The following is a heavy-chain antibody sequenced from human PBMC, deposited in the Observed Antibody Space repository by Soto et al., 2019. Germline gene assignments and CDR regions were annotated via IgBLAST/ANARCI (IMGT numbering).Heavy chain of an antibody. J-gene: IGHJ5*02. CDR3: AGGSGWISDT. D-gene: IGHD6-19*01. CDR2: IKDDGGDE. V-gene: IGHV3-7*05. CDR1: GFTFSPYW. Sequence: EVQLVESGGGLVQPGGSLRLSCAASGFTFSPYWMSWVRQAPGKGLEWVAIIKDDGGDEHYLEAVRGRFTISRDNAKKSLYLAMDSLRVGDTAVYYCAGGSGWISDTWGQGTLVTVSS.